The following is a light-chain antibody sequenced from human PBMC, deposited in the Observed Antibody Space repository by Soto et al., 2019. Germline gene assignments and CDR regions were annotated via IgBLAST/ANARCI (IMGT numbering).Light chain of an antibody. CDR3: HQYGSSPQT. J-gene: IGKJ1*01. Sequence: EIVMTQSPSTLSVSQGERATLSCRASQSVSSSYLAWYQQRPGQAPRLLIYGASSRATGIPDRFTGSGSGTDFTLTISRLEPEDFAVFYCHQYGSSPQTFGQGTKVAIK. CDR1: QSVSSSY. CDR2: GAS. V-gene: IGKV3-20*01.